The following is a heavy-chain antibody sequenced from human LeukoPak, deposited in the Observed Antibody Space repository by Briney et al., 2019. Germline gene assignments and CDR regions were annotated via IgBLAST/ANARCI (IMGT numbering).Heavy chain of an antibody. CDR3: AREQGTGTSSRYFDY. J-gene: IGHJ4*02. D-gene: IGHD1-1*01. CDR1: GGSISSYY. CDR2: IYTSGST. Sequence: SETLSLTCTVSGGSISSYYWSWIRQPAGNGLEWIVRIYTSGSTNYNPSLKSRVTMSVDTSKNQFSLKLSSVTAADTAVYYCAREQGTGTSSRYFDYWGQGTLVTVSS. V-gene: IGHV4-4*07.